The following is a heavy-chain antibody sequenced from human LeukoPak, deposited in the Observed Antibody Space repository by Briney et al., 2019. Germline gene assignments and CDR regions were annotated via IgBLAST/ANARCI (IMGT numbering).Heavy chain of an antibody. Sequence: GGSLRLSCAASGFTFSSYVMHWVRQAPGKGLEWVAIISYDGSNEYYADSVKGRFTISRDNSKNTLYLQMNSLRAEDTAVYYCARINRIAAPPDYWGQGTLVTVSS. CDR2: ISYDGSNE. V-gene: IGHV3-30*14. CDR1: GFTFSSYV. J-gene: IGHJ4*02. D-gene: IGHD6-13*01. CDR3: ARINRIAAPPDY.